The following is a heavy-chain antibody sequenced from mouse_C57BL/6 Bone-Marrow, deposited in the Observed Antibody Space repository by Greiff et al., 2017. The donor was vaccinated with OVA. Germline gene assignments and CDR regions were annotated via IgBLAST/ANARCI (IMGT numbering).Heavy chain of an antibody. V-gene: IGHV5-6*01. D-gene: IGHD3-3*01. CDR1: GFTFSSYG. CDR2: ISSGGSYT. J-gene: IGHJ3*01. Sequence: EVKLVESGGDLVKPGGSLKLSCAASGFTFSSYGMSWVRQTPDKRLEWVATISSGGSYTYYPDCVKGRFIISRANAKNTLYLQRSSLKYEDTAMYYCAKGLWGKAADWGQETLVTVSA. CDR3: AKGLWGKAAD.